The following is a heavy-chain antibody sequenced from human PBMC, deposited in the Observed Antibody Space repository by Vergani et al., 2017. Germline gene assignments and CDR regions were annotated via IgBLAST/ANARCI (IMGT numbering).Heavy chain of an antibody. J-gene: IGHJ5*02. CDR2: IYPGDSDT. V-gene: IGHV5-51*01. D-gene: IGHD6-13*01. Sequence: EVQLVQSGAEVKKPGASLKISCTGSGYSFTSYWIGWVRQMPGKGLEWMGVIYPGDSDTRYSPSFQGQVTISADKSTSTAYLQWSSLKASDTAMYDCARDVGAAGNGALAFDPWGQGTLVTVSS. CDR1: GYSFTSYW. CDR3: ARDVGAAGNGALAFDP.